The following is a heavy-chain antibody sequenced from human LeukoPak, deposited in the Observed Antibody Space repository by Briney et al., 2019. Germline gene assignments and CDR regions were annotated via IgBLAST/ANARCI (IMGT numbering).Heavy chain of an antibody. J-gene: IGHJ4*02. CDR3: AKGKSSSLDPIDY. D-gene: IGHD6-13*01. CDR2: INWDGGST. V-gene: IGHV3-43D*03. Sequence: GGSLRLSCAASGFTFDDYAVYWVRQAPGKGLEWVSLINWDGGSTYYADSVKGRFTISRDNSKNSLYLQMNSLTPEDTALYYCAKGKSSSLDPIDYWGQGTLVTVSS. CDR1: GFTFDDYA.